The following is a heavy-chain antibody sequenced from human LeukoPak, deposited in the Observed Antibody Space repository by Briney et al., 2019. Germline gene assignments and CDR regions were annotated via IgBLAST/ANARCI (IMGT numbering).Heavy chain of an antibody. CDR2: IYYSGST. CDR3: ARDLEKIGHAFDI. Sequence: PSETLSLTCTVSGGSTSSGDYYWSWIRQSPGKGLEWIGYIYYSGSTYYNPSLKSRVTISVDTSKNQFSLKLSSVTAADTAVYYCARDLEKIGHAFDIWGQGTMVTVSS. V-gene: IGHV4-30-4*08. CDR1: GGSTSSGDYY. J-gene: IGHJ3*02. D-gene: IGHD2-21*01.